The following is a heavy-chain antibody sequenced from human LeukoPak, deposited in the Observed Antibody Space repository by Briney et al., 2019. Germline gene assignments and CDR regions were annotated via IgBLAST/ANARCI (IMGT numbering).Heavy chain of an antibody. V-gene: IGHV1-69*13. J-gene: IGHJ6*02. Sequence: ASVKVSCKASGGTFSSYAISWVRQAPGQGLEWMGGIIPIFGTANYAQKFQGRVTITADESTSTAYMELSSLRSEDTAVYYCARAIFGVVIRDYYYGMDLWGQGTTVTVSS. D-gene: IGHD3-3*01. CDR3: ARAIFGVVIRDYYYGMDL. CDR2: IIPIFGTA. CDR1: GGTFSSYA.